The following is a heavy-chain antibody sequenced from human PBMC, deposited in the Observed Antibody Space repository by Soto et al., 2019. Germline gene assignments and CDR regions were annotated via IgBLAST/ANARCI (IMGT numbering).Heavy chain of an antibody. V-gene: IGHV4-59*12. Sequence: PSETLSLTCTVSGASISTYYWVWIRQPPGKGLEWIGYVYYTGSTNYNPSLKSRVTISVDTSKNHFSLKLSSVTAADTAVYYCAKEKISTSCCNWFDPWGQGTLVTVSS. J-gene: IGHJ5*02. CDR3: AKEKISTSCCNWFDP. D-gene: IGHD2-2*01. CDR1: GASISTYY. CDR2: VYYTGST.